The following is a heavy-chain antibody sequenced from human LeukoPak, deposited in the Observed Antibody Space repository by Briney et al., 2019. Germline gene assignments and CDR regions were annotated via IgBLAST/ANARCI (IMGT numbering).Heavy chain of an antibody. CDR3: ARDGNYYDNGAYYDAFDL. CDR2: MRYDGSDK. J-gene: IGHJ3*01. CDR1: GFTFSNYA. Sequence: GGSLRLSCAASGFTFSNYAMHWVRQAPGKGLEWVTFMRYDGSDKYEDSVKGRFTISRDNGKKALYLQVNSLRAEDTAVYHCARDGNYYDNGAYYDAFDLWGQGTMVTVSS. D-gene: IGHD3-22*01. V-gene: IGHV3-30*02.